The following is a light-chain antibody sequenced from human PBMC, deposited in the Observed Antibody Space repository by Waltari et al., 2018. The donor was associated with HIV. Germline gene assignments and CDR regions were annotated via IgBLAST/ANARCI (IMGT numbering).Light chain of an antibody. Sequence: SYELTQPPSVSVSPGQTANITCSGDKLGDKYACWYQQKPGQSPVLVIYQDSKRPSGRPERFSGANSGNTATLTISGTQAMDEADYYCQAWDSSTLNWVFGGGTKLTVL. CDR3: QAWDSSTLNWV. J-gene: IGLJ3*02. V-gene: IGLV3-1*01. CDR1: KLGDKY. CDR2: QDS.